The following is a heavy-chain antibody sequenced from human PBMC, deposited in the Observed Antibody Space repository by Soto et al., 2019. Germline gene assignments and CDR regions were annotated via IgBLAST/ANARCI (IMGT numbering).Heavy chain of an antibody. CDR1: GFTFSSYA. J-gene: IGHJ5*02. CDR3: AKDPRYSSSWHNWFDP. CDR2: ISGSGGST. V-gene: IGHV3-23*01. Sequence: GGSLRLSCAASGFTFSSYAMSWVRQAPGKGLEWVSAISGSGGSTYYADSVKGRFTISRDNSKNTLYLQMNSLRAEDTAVYYCAKDPRYSSSWHNWFDPWGQGTLVTVSS. D-gene: IGHD6-13*01.